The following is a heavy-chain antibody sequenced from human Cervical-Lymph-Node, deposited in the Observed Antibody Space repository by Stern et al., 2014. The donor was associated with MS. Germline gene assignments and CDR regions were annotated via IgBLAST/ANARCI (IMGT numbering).Heavy chain of an antibody. CDR2: IYYSGST. D-gene: IGHD1-1*01. CDR3: ARVPAYSYSSTGTDC. J-gene: IGHJ4*02. Sequence: QVQLVQSGPGLVKPSQTLSLTCTVSGGSINSGDYYWSWIRQPPGKGLEWIGYIYYSGSTFYNPSLKSRVTMSVDMSKNQFSLRLSSVTAADTAVYYCARVPAYSYSSTGTDCWGQGTLVTVSS. CDR1: GGSINSGDYY. V-gene: IGHV4-30-4*01.